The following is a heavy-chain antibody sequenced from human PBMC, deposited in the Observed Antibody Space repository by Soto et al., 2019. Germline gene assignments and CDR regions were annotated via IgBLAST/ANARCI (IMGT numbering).Heavy chain of an antibody. CDR2: INGDGSST. CDR1: GFTFSRYW. V-gene: IGHV3-74*01. J-gene: IGHJ2*01. D-gene: IGHD1-26*01. CDR3: ASFGGPSRLWYFDL. Sequence: EVQLVESGGGLVQPGGSLRLSCAASGFTFSRYWMYWVRQAPGKGLVWVSRINGDGSSTTYADSVKGRFTISRDNANKTLHLQMNSLRAEDTGLYYCASFGGPSRLWYFDLWGRGTLVTVSS.